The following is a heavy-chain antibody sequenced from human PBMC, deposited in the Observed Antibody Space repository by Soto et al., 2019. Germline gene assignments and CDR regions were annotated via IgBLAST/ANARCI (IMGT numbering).Heavy chain of an antibody. D-gene: IGHD3-22*01. J-gene: IGHJ3*02. CDR3: AKAQRNSSPTRTAFDI. CDR1: GFTFSSYW. V-gene: IGHV3-74*01. Sequence: GSLRLSCAASGFTFSSYWMHWVRQAPGKGLVWVSRINSDGSSTSYADSVKGRFTISRDNARNTLYLQMNSLRAEDTAVYYCAKAQRNSSPTRTAFDIWGQGTMVTVSS. CDR2: INSDGSST.